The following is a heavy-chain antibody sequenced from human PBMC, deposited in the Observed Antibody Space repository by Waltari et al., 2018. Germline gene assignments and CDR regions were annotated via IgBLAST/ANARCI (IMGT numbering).Heavy chain of an antibody. CDR2: FDPEDGET. J-gene: IGHJ3*02. V-gene: IGHV1-24*01. CDR1: GYTLTELS. CDR3: ATGSGNVSEDAFDI. D-gene: IGHD3-3*01. Sequence: QVQLVQSGAEVKKPGASVKVSCKVSGYTLTELSMHWVRQAPGKGLEWMGGFDPEDGETIYAQKCRGRVTMTEDTSTDTAYMELSSLRSEDTAVYYCATGSGNVSEDAFDIWGQGTMVTVSS.